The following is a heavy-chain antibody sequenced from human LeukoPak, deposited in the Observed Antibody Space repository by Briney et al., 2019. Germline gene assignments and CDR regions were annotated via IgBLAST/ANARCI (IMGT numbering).Heavy chain of an antibody. J-gene: IGHJ4*02. CDR1: GYSFTTYW. V-gene: IGHV5-51*01. CDR2: IYPGNSES. CDR3: TRHIAAGGPDY. D-gene: IGHD6-13*01. Sequence: GESLKISCTASGYSFTTYWIGWVRQVPGKGLEWMGIIYPGNSESRFSPSFQGQVTFSADKSISTAYLQWSSLKASDTAIYYCTRHIAAGGPDYGGQGTLVTVSS.